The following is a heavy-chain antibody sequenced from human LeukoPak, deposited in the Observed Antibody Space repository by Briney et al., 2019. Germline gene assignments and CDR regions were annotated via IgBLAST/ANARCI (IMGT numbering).Heavy chain of an antibody. V-gene: IGHV3-64*01. CDR1: GFTFSSYG. CDR2: ISSNGGST. J-gene: IGHJ4*02. D-gene: IGHD3-22*01. CDR3: ARGFYDSSGYVLDY. Sequence: PGGSLRLSGAASGFTFSSYGMHWVRQAPGKGLEYVSAISSNGGSTYYANSVKGRFTISRDNSKNTLYLQMGSLRAEDMAVYYCARGFYDSSGYVLDYWGQGTLVTVSS.